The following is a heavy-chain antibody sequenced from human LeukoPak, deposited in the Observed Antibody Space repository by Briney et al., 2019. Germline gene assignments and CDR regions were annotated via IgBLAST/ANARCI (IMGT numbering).Heavy chain of an antibody. CDR3: AKSVRLGELSFSFDY. CDR1: GFSFDDYG. CDR2: ISGSGGST. J-gene: IGHJ4*02. V-gene: IGHV3-23*01. Sequence: PGGSLRLSCAASGFSFDDYGMTWVRQAPGKGLEWVSAISGSGGSTYYADSVKGRFTISRDNSKNTLYLQMNSLRAEDTAVYYCAKSVRLGELSFSFDYWGQGTLVTVSS. D-gene: IGHD3-16*02.